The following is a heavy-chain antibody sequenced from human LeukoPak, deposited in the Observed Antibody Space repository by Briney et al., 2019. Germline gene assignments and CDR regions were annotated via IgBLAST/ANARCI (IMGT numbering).Heavy chain of an antibody. D-gene: IGHD3-9*01. CDR3: ATSQDILTGYGMDV. Sequence: PGGSLRLSCAASGFTFSDYYMSWIRQAPGKGLEWVSYISTSSSYTNYADSVKGRFTISRDNAKNSLYLQMNSLRAEDTAVYYCATSQDILTGYGMDVWGQGTTVTVSS. CDR2: ISTSSSYT. J-gene: IGHJ6*02. CDR1: GFTFSDYY. V-gene: IGHV3-11*06.